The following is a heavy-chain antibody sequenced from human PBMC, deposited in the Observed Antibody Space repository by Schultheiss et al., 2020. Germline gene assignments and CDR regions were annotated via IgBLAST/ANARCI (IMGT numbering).Heavy chain of an antibody. CDR1: GFTFSSYA. Sequence: GGSLRLSCAASGFTFSSYAMHWVRQAPGKGLEWVAVISYDGSNKYYADSVKGRFTISRDNSKNTLYLQVNSLRAEDTAVYYCARDSVRSCVAQDAFDIWGQGTMVTVSS. CDR2: ISYDGSNK. D-gene: IGHD3-10*01. V-gene: IGHV3-30-3*01. CDR3: ARDSVRSCVAQDAFDI. J-gene: IGHJ3*02.